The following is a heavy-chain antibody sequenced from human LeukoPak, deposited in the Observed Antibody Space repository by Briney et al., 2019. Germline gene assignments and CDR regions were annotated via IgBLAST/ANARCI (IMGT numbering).Heavy chain of an antibody. CDR3: ARGYYDSSGYYSIDY. D-gene: IGHD3-22*01. Sequence: PSASVKVSCKASGYTFTSYYMHWVRQAPGQGLEWMGIINPSGGSTSYAQKFQGRVTMTRDTSTSTVYMELSRLRSDDTAVYYCARGYYDSSGYYSIDYWGQGTLVTVSS. CDR2: INPSGGST. J-gene: IGHJ4*02. CDR1: GYTFTSYY. V-gene: IGHV1-46*01.